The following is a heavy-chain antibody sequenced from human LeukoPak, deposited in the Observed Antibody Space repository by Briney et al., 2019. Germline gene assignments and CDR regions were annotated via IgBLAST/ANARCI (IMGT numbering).Heavy chain of an antibody. V-gene: IGHV3-74*01. Sequence: GGSLRLSCAASGFTFSSSWMHWVRQAPGKGLVWVSRINSDGSTTYYAESVKGRFTISRDNSKNTLYLQMNSLRAEDTAVYYCARDWQLPYYFDSWGQGTLVTVSS. J-gene: IGHJ4*02. D-gene: IGHD1-1*01. CDR3: ARDWQLPYYFDS. CDR2: INSDGSTT. CDR1: GFTFSSSW.